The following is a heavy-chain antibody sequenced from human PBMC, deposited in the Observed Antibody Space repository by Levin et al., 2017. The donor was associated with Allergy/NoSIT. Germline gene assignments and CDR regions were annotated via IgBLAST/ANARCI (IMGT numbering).Heavy chain of an antibody. CDR1: GYSFTSYW. D-gene: IGHD1-1*01. J-gene: IGHJ6*03. CDR2: IYPVDSDT. CDR3: ARRGTRDYYYYMDV. Sequence: KVSCQGSGYSFTSYWIGWVRQMPGKGLEWMGIIYPVDSDTRYSPSFQGQVTISADKSIRTAYLQWSSLKASDTAIYYCARRGTRDYYYYMDVWGKGTTVTVSS. V-gene: IGHV5-51*01.